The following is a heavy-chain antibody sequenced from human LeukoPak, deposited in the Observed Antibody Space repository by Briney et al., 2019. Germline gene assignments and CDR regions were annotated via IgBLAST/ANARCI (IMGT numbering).Heavy chain of an antibody. D-gene: IGHD5-18*01. V-gene: IGHV3-30*02. CDR1: GFTFSSCG. Sequence: PGGSLRLSCETFGFTFSSCGMYWVRQAPGKGLQWVTYIRSDGNQKDYTDSVKGRFTISRDDSKNTLYLQMNSLRAEDTAVYYCARAIHLIQLWSYSYYFDYWGQGTLVTVSS. CDR3: ARAIHLIQLWSYSYYFDY. CDR2: IRSDGNQK. J-gene: IGHJ4*02.